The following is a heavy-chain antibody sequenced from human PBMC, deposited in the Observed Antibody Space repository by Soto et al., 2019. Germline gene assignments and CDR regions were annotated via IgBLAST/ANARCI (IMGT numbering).Heavy chain of an antibody. D-gene: IGHD2-2*01. V-gene: IGHV4-4*02. CDR1: GGINY. CDR2: IFHDGSA. J-gene: IGHJ4*02. Sequence: QVQLQEPGPGLVKPSGTLSLTCTVSGGINYYSWVRQPPGKGLEWIGQIFHDGSAKYSPSLQSRVNISVDKSKNQISLNLPSLTAADTAVYYCAQHRGYALHSWGQGALVVVSS. CDR3: AQHRGYALHS.